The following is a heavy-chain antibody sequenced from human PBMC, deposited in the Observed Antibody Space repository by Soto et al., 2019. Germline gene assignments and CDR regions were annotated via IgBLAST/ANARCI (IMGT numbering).Heavy chain of an antibody. Sequence: SLTCTVSVGSISGYFWSWIRQAAGKGLEWIGRVRANGNPDYNPSLKSRVSMSMDTSKNQFSVSLTSVTAADTAFYYCARSGGSFNFDYWGQGALVTVSS. CDR3: ARSGGSFNFDY. CDR1: VGSISGYF. V-gene: IGHV4-4*07. J-gene: IGHJ4*02. CDR2: VRANGNP. D-gene: IGHD1-26*01.